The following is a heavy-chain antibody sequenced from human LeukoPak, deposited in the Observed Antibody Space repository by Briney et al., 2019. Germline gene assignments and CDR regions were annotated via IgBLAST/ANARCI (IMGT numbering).Heavy chain of an antibody. CDR1: GVSISSYY. J-gene: IGHJ4*02. D-gene: IGHD3-22*01. Sequence: PSETLSLTCTVSGVSISSYYWSWIRQPPGKGLEWIGYIYYSGSTNYNPSLKSRVTISVDTSKNQFSLKLSSVTAADTAVYYCARFPPTLPDYYDRGDYWGQGTLVTVSS. V-gene: IGHV4-59*01. CDR3: ARFPPTLPDYYDRGDY. CDR2: IYYSGST.